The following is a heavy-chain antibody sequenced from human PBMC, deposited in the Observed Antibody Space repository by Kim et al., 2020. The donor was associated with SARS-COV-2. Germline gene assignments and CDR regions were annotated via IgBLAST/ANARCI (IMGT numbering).Heavy chain of an antibody. CDR2: ISSRSRYI. D-gene: IGHD1-26*01. CDR3: SGGITKFYYYYSMDV. J-gene: IGHJ6*02. V-gene: IGHV3-21*06. Sequence: GGSLRLSCVASGFNLSTHTMDWVRQAPGKGLEWVSSISSRSRYIYYSDSVKGRFTISRDNAKNLVYLQMNSLRAEDTALYYCSGGITKFYYYYSMDVWGPGTTVTVS. CDR1: GFNLSTHT.